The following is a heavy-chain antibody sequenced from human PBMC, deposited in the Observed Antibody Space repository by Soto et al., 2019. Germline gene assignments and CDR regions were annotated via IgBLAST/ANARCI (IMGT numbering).Heavy chain of an antibody. CDR3: AKDMHDSSGSILDDYYYGMDV. CDR2: ISDSGGNT. V-gene: IGHV3-23*01. CDR1: EFRFSSYD. Sequence: TGGSLRLSCAASEFRFSSYDMNWVRQAPGKGLEWVSGISDSGGNTYYADSVKGRFTISRDNSKNSLYLQMNSLRTEGNALYYCAKDMHDSSGSILDDYYYGMDVWGQGTTVTVSS. D-gene: IGHD3-22*01. J-gene: IGHJ6*02.